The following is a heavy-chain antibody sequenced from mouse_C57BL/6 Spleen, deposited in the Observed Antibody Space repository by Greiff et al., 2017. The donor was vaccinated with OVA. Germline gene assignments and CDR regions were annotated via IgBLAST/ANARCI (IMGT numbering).Heavy chain of an antibody. CDR3: ATGTFYYAMDY. Sequence: QVQLQQSGAELVKPGASVKLSCKASGYTFTSYWMHWVKQRPGQGLEWIGMIHPNSGSTNYNEKFRSKATLTVDKSSSTAYMQLSSLTSEDSAVYYCATGTFYYAMDYWGQGTSVTVSS. V-gene: IGHV1-64*01. CDR2: IHPNSGST. CDR1: GYTFTSYW. D-gene: IGHD4-1*01. J-gene: IGHJ4*01.